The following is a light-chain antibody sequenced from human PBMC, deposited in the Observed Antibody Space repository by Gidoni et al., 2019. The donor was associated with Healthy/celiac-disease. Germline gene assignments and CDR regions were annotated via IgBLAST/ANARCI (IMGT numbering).Light chain of an antibody. V-gene: IGKV4-1*01. CDR3: QQYYSTPLT. CDR2: WAS. CDR1: QSVLYSSNNKNY. Sequence: DILITQSPDSLSLSLGEMATINCKSSQSVLYSSNNKNYLAWYQQKPGQPPKLLIYWASTRESGVPDRFSGSGSGTDFTLTISSLQAEDVAVYYCQQYYSTPLTFGGGTKVEIK. J-gene: IGKJ4*01.